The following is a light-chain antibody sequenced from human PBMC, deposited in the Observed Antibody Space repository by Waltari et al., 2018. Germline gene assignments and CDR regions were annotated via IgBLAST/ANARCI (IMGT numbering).Light chain of an antibody. CDR1: QSISNY. J-gene: IGKJ2*01. V-gene: IGKV1-5*03. Sequence: DIPMNQPPSTPSASGGDSFTITCRASQSISNYLAWYQQKPGKAPNLLIYKASILKSGVSSRFSGSGSGTQFTLTISSLQPGDFATYFCQQYNTYSSFGQGTKLEIK. CDR2: KAS. CDR3: QQYNTYSS.